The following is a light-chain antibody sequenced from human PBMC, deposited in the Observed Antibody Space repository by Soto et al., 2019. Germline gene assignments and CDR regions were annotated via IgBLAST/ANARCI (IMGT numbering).Light chain of an antibody. CDR1: SSDVGGYNF. V-gene: IGLV2-14*01. CDR2: EVS. CDR3: SSYTRSSTLV. J-gene: IGLJ7*01. Sequence: QSALTQPASVSGSPGQSITISCTGTSSDVGGYNFVSWYQQHPGKAPKLMIYEVSNRPSGVSNRFSGSKSGNTASLTISGLQAEDEADYSCSSYTRSSTLVFGTGTQLTVL.